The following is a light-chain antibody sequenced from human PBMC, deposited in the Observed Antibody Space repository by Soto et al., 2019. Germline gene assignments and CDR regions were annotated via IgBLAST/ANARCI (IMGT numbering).Light chain of an antibody. CDR3: QHYKSYPYT. CDR2: DAS. CDR1: QSISSW. J-gene: IGKJ2*01. V-gene: IGKV1-5*01. Sequence: DIQMTQSPSTLSASVGDRVTITCRASQSISSWVAWYQQKPGKAPKLLIYDASSLETGAPSRFSGSGSGTEFTLTISSLQPDDFATYYCQHYKSYPYTFGQGTKLEIK.